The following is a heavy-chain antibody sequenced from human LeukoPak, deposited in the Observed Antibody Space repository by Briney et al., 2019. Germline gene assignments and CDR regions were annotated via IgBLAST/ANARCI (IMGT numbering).Heavy chain of an antibody. CDR2: IYPGDSDI. CDR1: GYSFTNYW. J-gene: IGHJ4*02. CDR3: ARHMVPYSGSDLGDN. D-gene: IGHD5-12*01. Sequence: GESLKISCKGSGYSFTNYWIGWVRQMPGKGLEWMGIIYPGDSDIRYSPSFQGQVTISADKSINTAYLQWSSLKASDTAMYYCARHMVPYSGSDLGDNWGQGTLVTVSS. V-gene: IGHV5-51*01.